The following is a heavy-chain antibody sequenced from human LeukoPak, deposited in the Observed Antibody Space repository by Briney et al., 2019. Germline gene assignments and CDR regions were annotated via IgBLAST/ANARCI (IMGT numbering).Heavy chain of an antibody. V-gene: IGHV3-21*01. Sequence: GGSLRLSCAASGFTFGSYSMNWVRQAPGKGLEWVSSISSSSSYIYYADSVKGQFTISRDNAKNSLYLQMNSLRAEDTAVYYCARDGYYDSSGLDAFDIWGQGTMVTVSS. CDR2: ISSSSSYI. J-gene: IGHJ3*02. CDR1: GFTFGSYS. CDR3: ARDGYYDSSGLDAFDI. D-gene: IGHD3-22*01.